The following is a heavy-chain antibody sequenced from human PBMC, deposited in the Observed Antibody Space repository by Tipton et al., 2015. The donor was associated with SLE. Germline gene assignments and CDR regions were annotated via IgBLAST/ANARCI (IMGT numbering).Heavy chain of an antibody. J-gene: IGHJ3*02. CDR3: ARVVEDAFDI. CDR1: GCSVSSDNY. D-gene: IGHD2-15*01. CDR2: IHHYGST. V-gene: IGHV4-38-2*02. Sequence: TLSLTCTVSGCSVSSDNYWGWIRQAPGKGLEWLGNIHHYGSTYFDPSLMRRVTISVETSKNLFSLKLSSVTAADTAVYYCARVVEDAFDIWGQGTMVTVSS.